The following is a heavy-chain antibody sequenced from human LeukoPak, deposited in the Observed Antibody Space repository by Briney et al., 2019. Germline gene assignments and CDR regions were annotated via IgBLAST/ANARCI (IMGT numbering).Heavy chain of an antibody. D-gene: IGHD3-9*01. V-gene: IGHV1-18*01. CDR3: ARVRSPVYDILTGKYYFDY. Sequence: ASVKVSCKASGYTFTSYGISWVRQAPGQGLEWMGWISAYNGNTNYAQKLQGRVTMTTDTSTSTAYMELRSLRSEDTAVYYCARVRSPVYDILTGKYYFDYWGQGTLVTVSS. J-gene: IGHJ4*02. CDR2: ISAYNGNT. CDR1: GYTFTSYG.